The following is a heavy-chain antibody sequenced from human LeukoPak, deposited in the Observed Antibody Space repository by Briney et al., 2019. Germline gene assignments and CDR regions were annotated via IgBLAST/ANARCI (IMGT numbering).Heavy chain of an antibody. Sequence: SETLSLTCTVSGGSISSYYWSWIRQPPGKGLEWIGYIYYSGSTNYNPSLKSRVTISVDTSKNQFSLKLSSVTAADTAAYYCASARLVGATRGAFDIWGQGTMVTVSS. CDR2: IYYSGST. CDR3: ASARLVGATRGAFDI. J-gene: IGHJ3*02. CDR1: GGSISSYY. D-gene: IGHD1-26*01. V-gene: IGHV4-59*01.